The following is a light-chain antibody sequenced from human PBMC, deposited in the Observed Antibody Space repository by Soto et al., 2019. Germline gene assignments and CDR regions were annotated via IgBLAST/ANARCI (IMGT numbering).Light chain of an antibody. CDR2: GAS. CDR1: QSVSNSH. J-gene: IGKJ2*01. V-gene: IGKV3-20*01. Sequence: EIVLTQSPGTLSLSPGERVTLSCRASQSVSNSHLAWHQQKPGQAPRLLIYGASSRATGTPDRFSGSGSGTDITLTISRLEPEDSAVYYCQQYGSSPYTFGQGTKLEIK. CDR3: QQYGSSPYT.